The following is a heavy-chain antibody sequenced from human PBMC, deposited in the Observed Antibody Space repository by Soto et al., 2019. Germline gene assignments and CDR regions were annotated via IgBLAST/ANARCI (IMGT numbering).Heavy chain of an antibody. CDR3: ARDTGDGTFDF. J-gene: IGHJ4*02. D-gene: IGHD7-27*01. CDR1: GYTSSSYA. CDR2: INAGYGNT. V-gene: IGHV1-3*01. Sequence: ASVKVSCKAPGYTSSSYAMHWVRQAPGQRLEWMGWINAGYGNTKSSQKFQDRVTISRDTSASTAYMELTSLRSEDTAVYYCARDTGDGTFDFWGQGTLVTVSS.